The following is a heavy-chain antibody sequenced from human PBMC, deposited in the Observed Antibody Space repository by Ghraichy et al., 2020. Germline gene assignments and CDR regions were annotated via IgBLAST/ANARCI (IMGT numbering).Heavy chain of an antibody. V-gene: IGHV3-23*01. CDR1: GFTFSSYA. CDR2: IIGSGDIT. J-gene: IGHJ6*02. D-gene: IGHD6-6*01. CDR3: AKDLSSSLRYYGMDV. Sequence: GGSLRLSCAASGFTFSSYAMSWVRQAPGKGLEWVSAIIGSGDITYYADSVKGRFTISRDNSKNTLYLQMNSLRAEDTAVYYCAKDLSSSLRYYGMDVWGQGTTVTVSS.